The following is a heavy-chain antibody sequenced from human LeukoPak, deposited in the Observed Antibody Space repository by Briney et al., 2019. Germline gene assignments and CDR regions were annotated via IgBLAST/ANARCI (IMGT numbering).Heavy chain of an antibody. J-gene: IGHJ4*02. CDR3: ALLSGPSYS. CDR1: GFTFSSYA. CDR2: ISSDGNRT. V-gene: IGHV3-30-3*01. D-gene: IGHD2-15*01. Sequence: QPGGSLRLSCAASGFTFSSYAMHWVRQAPGKGLEWVAVISSDGNRTYYADSVKGRFTLSRDNSNKTLHLQMKNLRADDTAVYYCALLSGPSYSWGQGTLVTVSS.